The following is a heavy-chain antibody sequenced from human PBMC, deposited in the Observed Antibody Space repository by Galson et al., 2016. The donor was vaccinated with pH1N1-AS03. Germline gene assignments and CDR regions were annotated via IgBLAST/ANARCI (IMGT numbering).Heavy chain of an antibody. CDR2: FFPSGST. J-gene: IGHJ4*02. Sequence: LSLTCTVSGGSISSYFWSWIRQPAGKGLEWIGRFFPSGSTYYNPSLKSRVTMSVDTSRNQFSLKLSSVTAADTAVYYWARESTTMARYFDYWGQGTLVTVSS. V-gene: IGHV4-4*07. CDR3: ARESTTMARYFDY. CDR1: GGSISSYF. D-gene: IGHD4/OR15-4a*01.